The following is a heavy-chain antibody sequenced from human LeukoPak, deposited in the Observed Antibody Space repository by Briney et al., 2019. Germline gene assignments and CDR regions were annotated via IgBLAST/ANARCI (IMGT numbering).Heavy chain of an antibody. CDR1: GFTFSNFW. V-gene: IGHV3-74*01. Sequence: GGSLRLSCAASGFTFSNFWMHWVRQAPGKGLVWVSRINTYGSSITYADSVKGRFTISRDNAKNTLYLQMNSLRAEDTAVYYCARDPSDILPDAFDIWGQGTMVTVSS. CDR3: ARDPSDILPDAFDI. J-gene: IGHJ3*02. D-gene: IGHD2-15*01. CDR2: INTYGSSI.